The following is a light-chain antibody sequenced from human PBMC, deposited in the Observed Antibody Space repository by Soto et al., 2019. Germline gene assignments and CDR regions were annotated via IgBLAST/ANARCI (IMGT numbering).Light chain of an antibody. Sequence: QSALTQPASVSGSPGQSITISCSGTSRDVGSYSLVSWYQQRPGKVPKLVIYEVTKRPSGVPDRFSGSKSGSTASLTVSGLQADDEAEYYCASYAGTKLFVFGSGTKLTVL. J-gene: IGLJ1*01. CDR3: ASYAGTKLFV. CDR2: EVT. V-gene: IGLV2-23*02. CDR1: SRDVGSYSL.